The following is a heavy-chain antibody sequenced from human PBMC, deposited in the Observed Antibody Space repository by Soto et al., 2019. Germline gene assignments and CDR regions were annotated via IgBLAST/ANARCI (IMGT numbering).Heavy chain of an antibody. Sequence: GGSLRLSSAASGFTFSSYAMHWVRQAPGKGLEWVAVISYDGSNKYYADSVKGRFTISRDNSKNTLYLQMNSLRAEDTAVYYCARERVRQQQLWGYYYYGMDVWGQGTTVTVSS. V-gene: IGHV3-30-3*01. J-gene: IGHJ6*02. CDR1: GFTFSSYA. CDR3: ARERVRQQQLWGYYYYGMDV. D-gene: IGHD6-13*01. CDR2: ISYDGSNK.